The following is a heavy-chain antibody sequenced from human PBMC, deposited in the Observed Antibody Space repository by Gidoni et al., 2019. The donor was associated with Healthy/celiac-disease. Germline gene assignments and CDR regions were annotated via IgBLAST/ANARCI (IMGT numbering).Heavy chain of an antibody. J-gene: IGHJ1*01. CDR3: ARRWGVIVPPGGDFQH. Sequence: QHPGKCLEWIGYISYRGGTYYNPSLKSRVTTTVDTSKNPFSLKLSTVTAADTAVYYCARRWGVIVPPGGDFQHWGQGTLVTVSS. V-gene: IGHV4-31*02. D-gene: IGHD3-22*01. CDR2: ISYRGGT.